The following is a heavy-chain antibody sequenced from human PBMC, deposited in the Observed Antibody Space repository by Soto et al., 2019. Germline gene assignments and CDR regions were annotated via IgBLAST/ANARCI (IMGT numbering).Heavy chain of an antibody. CDR1: GGSVSTGVHY. Sequence: QVQLQESGPGLVKPSETLSLTCTVSVSGGSVSTGVHYWSWIRQPPWKGLEWIGYIYYSGSTNYTPSLKSRVTISVDTSKNQFSLKLTSVTAADTAVYYCARGYYTSWYWFDRWGRGTLVTVSS. V-gene: IGHV4-61*08. CDR2: IYYSGST. D-gene: IGHD6-13*01. J-gene: IGHJ2*01. CDR3: ARGYYTSWYWFDR.